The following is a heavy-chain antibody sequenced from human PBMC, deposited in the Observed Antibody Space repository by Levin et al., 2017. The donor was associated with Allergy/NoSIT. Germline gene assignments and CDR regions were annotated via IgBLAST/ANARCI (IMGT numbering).Heavy chain of an antibody. Sequence: SETLSLTCTVSGGSISSGDYYWSWIRQPPGKGLEWIGYIYYSGSTYYNPSLKSRVTISVDTSKNQFSLKLSSVTAADTAVYYCARAQPDSSGYYRLYYGMDVWGQGTTVTVSS. CDR2: IYYSGST. D-gene: IGHD3-22*01. J-gene: IGHJ6*02. V-gene: IGHV4-30-4*01. CDR3: ARAQPDSSGYYRLYYGMDV. CDR1: GGSISSGDYY.